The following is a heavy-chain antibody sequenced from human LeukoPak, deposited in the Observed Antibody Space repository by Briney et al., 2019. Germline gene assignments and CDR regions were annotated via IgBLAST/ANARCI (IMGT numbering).Heavy chain of an antibody. CDR1: GGSISSGGYS. CDR2: IYHSGST. J-gene: IGHJ3*02. CDR3: ARGAFIIGQYAFDI. V-gene: IGHV4-30-2*01. Sequence: PSQTLSLTCAVSGGSISSGGYSWSWIRQPPGKGLEWIGYIYHSGSTYYNPSLKSRVTISVDRSKNQFSLKLSSVTAADTAVYYCARGAFIIGQYAFDIRGQGTMVTVSS. D-gene: IGHD1-14*01.